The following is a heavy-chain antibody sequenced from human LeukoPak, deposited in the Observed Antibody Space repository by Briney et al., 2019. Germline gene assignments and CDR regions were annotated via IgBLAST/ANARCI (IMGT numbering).Heavy chain of an antibody. Sequence: PSETLSLTCTVSGGSISSSSYYWGWIRQPPGKGLEWIGSIYYSGSTYYNPSLKSRVTISVDKSKNQFSLKLSSVTAEDTAVYYCAKGIYSSGWYKGYWGQGTLVTVSS. J-gene: IGHJ4*02. D-gene: IGHD6-19*01. CDR3: AKGIYSSGWYKGY. V-gene: IGHV4-39*01. CDR1: GGSISSSSYY. CDR2: IYYSGST.